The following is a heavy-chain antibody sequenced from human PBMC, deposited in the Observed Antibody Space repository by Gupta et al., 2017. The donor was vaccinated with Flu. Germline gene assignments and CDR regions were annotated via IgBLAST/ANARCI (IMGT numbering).Heavy chain of an antibody. CDR2: IDPNSRGT. CDR1: GYTFTDYF. CDR3: ARLQFISIYGVYHDWFDP. J-gene: IGHJ5*02. V-gene: IGHV1-2*06. D-gene: IGHD3-3*01. Sequence: QVQLVQSGAEVRKPGASVKVSCKASGYTFTDYFMHWVRQAPGQGLEWLGRIDPNSRGTNYAQTLQGRVSMTLDTSINTAYLELSSLTSDDTAVYYCARLQFISIYGVYHDWFDPWGQGTLVTVSS.